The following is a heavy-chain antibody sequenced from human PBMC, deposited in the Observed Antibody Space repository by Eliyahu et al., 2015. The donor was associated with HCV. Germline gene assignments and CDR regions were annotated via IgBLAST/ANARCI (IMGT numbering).Heavy chain of an antibody. J-gene: IGHJ4*02. Sequence: QVQLVQSGAEVKKPGASVKVSCKASGYTFTSYGISWVRQAPGQGLEWMGWISAYNGNTNYAQKLQGRVTMTTDTSTSTAYMELRSLRSDDTAVYYCAKARSYFDWLYGIGGYNGFDYWGQGTLVTVSS. V-gene: IGHV1-18*01. D-gene: IGHD3-9*01. CDR1: GYTFTSYG. CDR2: ISAYNGNT. CDR3: AKARSYFDWLYGIGGYNGFDY.